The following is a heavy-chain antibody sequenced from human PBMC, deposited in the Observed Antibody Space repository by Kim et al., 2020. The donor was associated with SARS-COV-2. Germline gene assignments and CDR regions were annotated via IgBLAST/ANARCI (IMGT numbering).Heavy chain of an antibody. CDR2: IKQDGSEK. J-gene: IGHJ4*02. Sequence: GGSLRLSCAASGFTFSSYWMSWVRQAPGKGLEWVSNIKQDGSEKYYVDAVKGRFTISRDNAKNSLYLQMNSLRAEDTAVYYCARVVYDYGDYYFDYWGQGTLVTVSS. CDR3: ARVVYDYGDYYFDY. V-gene: IGHV3-7*03. CDR1: GFTFSSYW. D-gene: IGHD4-17*01.